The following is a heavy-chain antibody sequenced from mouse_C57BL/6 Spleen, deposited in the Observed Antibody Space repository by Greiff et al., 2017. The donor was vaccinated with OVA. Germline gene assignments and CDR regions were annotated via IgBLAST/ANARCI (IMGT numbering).Heavy chain of an antibody. V-gene: IGHV1-15*01. CDR3: TRSDGTKDYFDY. CDR1: GYTFTDYE. CDR2: IDPETGGT. D-gene: IGHD3-3*01. Sequence: VKLVESGAELVRPGASVTLSCKASGYTFTDYEMHWVKQTPVHGLEWIGAIDPETGGTAYNQKFKGKAILTADKSSSTAYMELRSLTSEDSAVYYCTRSDGTKDYFDYWGQGTTLTVSS. J-gene: IGHJ2*01.